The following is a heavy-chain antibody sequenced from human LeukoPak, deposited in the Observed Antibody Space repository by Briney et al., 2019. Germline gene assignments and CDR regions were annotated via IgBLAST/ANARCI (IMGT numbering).Heavy chain of an antibody. D-gene: IGHD2-15*01. V-gene: IGHV1-8*01. J-gene: IGHJ4*02. Sequence: GASVNVSCKASGYTFTSYDINWVRQATGQGLEWMGWMNPNSGTTGYAQKFQGRITMTRDTSISTAYMELSSLRSEDTAVYYCARVFCSGGNCYRYFDYWGQGTLVTVSS. CDR3: ARVFCSGGNCYRYFDY. CDR2: MNPNSGTT. CDR1: GYTFTSYD.